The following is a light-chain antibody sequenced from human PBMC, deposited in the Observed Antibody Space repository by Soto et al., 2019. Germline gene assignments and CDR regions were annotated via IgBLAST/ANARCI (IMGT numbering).Light chain of an antibody. CDR1: QSVSSS. J-gene: IGKJ1*01. CDR3: QQYNNWWT. V-gene: IGKV3-15*01. CDR2: GAS. Sequence: EIVLTQSPGTLSLSPGERATLSCRASQSVSSSLAWYQQKPGQAPRLLIYGASTRATGIPARFSGSGSGTEFTLTISSLQSEDFAVYYCQQYNNWWTFGQGTKVDIK.